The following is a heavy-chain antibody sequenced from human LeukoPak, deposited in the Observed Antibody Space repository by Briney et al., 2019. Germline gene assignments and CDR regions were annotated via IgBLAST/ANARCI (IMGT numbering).Heavy chain of an antibody. CDR2: ISGSGGST. D-gene: IGHD3-3*01. V-gene: IGHV3-23*01. Sequence: GGSLRLSCAASGFTFSSYAMSWVRQAPGKGLEWVSAISGSGGSTYYADSVKGRFTISRDNSKNTLYLQMNSLRAEDTAVYYCAKDPSLRLLEWLLTYGMDVWGQGTTVTVSS. CDR3: AKDPSLRLLEWLLTYGMDV. CDR1: GFTFSSYA. J-gene: IGHJ6*02.